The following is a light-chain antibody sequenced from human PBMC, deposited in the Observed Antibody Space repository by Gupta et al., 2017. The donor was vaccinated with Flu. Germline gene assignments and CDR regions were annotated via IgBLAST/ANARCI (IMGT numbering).Light chain of an antibody. CDR2: GAS. Sequence: DIVRTQSPDSLAVSLGARHTCNFKSRQSVLERSKNKNFLAWYQQKPGQPPRLLISGASTRESGVPDRFSGSGSGTDFTLTISSLQAEDVAVYYCLQSYSFFWTFGQGTKVEI. CDR1: QSVLERSKNKNF. V-gene: IGKV4-1*01. CDR3: LQSYSFFWT. J-gene: IGKJ1*01.